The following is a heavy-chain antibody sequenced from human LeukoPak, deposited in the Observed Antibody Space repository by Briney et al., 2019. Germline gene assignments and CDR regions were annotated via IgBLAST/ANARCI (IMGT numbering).Heavy chain of an antibody. Sequence: PGESLKISCKGSGYSFTNYWIGWVRQMPGKGLEWMGIIYPGDSDTRYSPSFQGQVTNSADKSISTAYLQWSSLKASDTAMFYCARVSYDYIWGIIYYFDYWGQGTLVTVSS. CDR2: IYPGDSDT. CDR1: GYSFTNYW. J-gene: IGHJ4*02. V-gene: IGHV5-51*01. CDR3: ARVSYDYIWGIIYYFDY. D-gene: IGHD3-16*01.